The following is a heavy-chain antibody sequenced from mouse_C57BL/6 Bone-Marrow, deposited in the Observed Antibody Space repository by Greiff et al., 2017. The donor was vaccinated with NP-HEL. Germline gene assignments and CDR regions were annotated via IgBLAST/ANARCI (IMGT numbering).Heavy chain of an antibody. CDR1: GFSFNTYA. CDR2: IRSKSNNYAT. J-gene: IGHJ4*01. D-gene: IGHD1-1*01. Sequence: EVQLKESGGGLVQPKGSLKLSCAASGFSFNTYAMNWVRQAPGKGLEWVARIRSKSNNYATYYADSVKDRFTISRDDSESMLYLQMNNLKTEDTAMYYCVSGYYGSSHYAMDYWGQGTSVTVSS. V-gene: IGHV10-1*01. CDR3: VSGYYGSSHYAMDY.